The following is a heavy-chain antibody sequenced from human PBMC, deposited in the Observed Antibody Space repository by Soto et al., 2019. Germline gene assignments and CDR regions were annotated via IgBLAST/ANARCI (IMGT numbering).Heavy chain of an antibody. CDR3: ALYSKQGKWFDP. V-gene: IGHV4-31*03. D-gene: IGHD4-4*01. CDR1: GGSISSGGYY. J-gene: IGHJ5*02. CDR2: IYYSGST. Sequence: SETLSLTCTVSGGSISSGGYYWSWIRQHPGKGLEWIGYIYYSGSTYYNPSLKSRVTISVDTSKNQFSLKLSSVTAADTAVYYCALYSKQGKWFDPWGQGTLVTVSS.